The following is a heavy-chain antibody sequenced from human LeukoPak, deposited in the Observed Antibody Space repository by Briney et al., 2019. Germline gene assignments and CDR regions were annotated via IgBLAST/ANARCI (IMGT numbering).Heavy chain of an antibody. CDR2: SNHSSGDT. Sequence: GASLKVSCKASGYSFTADYNIHWLRQAPGQGPEIMGWSNHSSGDTRYAQKVQGRVTVTRDTVISTDYMELSSLTSDDTVVYYCAREPRGTYDYWGQGTLVTVSS. J-gene: IGHJ4*02. D-gene: IGHD5-12*01. V-gene: IGHV1-2*02. CDR1: GYSFTADYN. CDR3: AREPRGTYDY.